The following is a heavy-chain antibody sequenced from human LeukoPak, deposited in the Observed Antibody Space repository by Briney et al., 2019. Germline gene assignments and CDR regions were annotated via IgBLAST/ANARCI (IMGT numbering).Heavy chain of an antibody. CDR3: ARGLYLYYYDSSGVGHAFDI. V-gene: IGHV1-8*01. Sequence: GASVKVSCKASGYTFTSYDINWVRQATGQGLEWMGWMNPNSGNTGYAQKFQGRVTITRNTSISTAYVELSSLRSEDTAVYYCARGLYLYYYDSSGVGHAFDIWGQGTMVTVSS. J-gene: IGHJ3*02. CDR1: GYTFTSYD. CDR2: MNPNSGNT. D-gene: IGHD3-22*01.